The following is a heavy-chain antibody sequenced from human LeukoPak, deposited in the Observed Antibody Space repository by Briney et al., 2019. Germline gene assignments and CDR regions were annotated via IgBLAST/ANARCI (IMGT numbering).Heavy chain of an antibody. D-gene: IGHD5-18*01. CDR3: ARDQGYTYGHSFDY. CDR1: GFTYSRHN. J-gene: IGHJ4*02. CDR2: ISDDGSNK. V-gene: IGHV3-30-3*01. Sequence: GGSLRLSCAASGFTYSRHNMHWVRQAPGKGLEWVALISDDGSNKYYADSVRGRFTISRDNSKNTLYVQMNSLRTEDTAVYYCARDQGYTYGHSFDYWGQGTQVTVSS.